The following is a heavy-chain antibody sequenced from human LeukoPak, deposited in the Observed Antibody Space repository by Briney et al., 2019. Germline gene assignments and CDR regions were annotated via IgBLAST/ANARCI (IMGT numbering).Heavy chain of an antibody. Sequence: PGGSLRLSCAASGFTFSGSAMHWVRQASGKGLEWVGRIRSKANSYATAYAASVKGRFTISRDDSKNTAYLQMNSLKTEDTAVYYCSVKWASGLVGATNRPFDYWGQGTLVTVSS. J-gene: IGHJ4*02. V-gene: IGHV3-73*01. CDR2: IRSKANSYAT. CDR1: GFTFSGSA. CDR3: SVKWASGLVGATNRPFDY. D-gene: IGHD1-26*01.